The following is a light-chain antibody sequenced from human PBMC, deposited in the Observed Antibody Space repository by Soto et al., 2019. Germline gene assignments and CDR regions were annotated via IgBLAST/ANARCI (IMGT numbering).Light chain of an antibody. CDR3: QHYDTLVLT. CDR2: DVS. J-gene: IGKJ4*01. Sequence: DLQMTQSPSSLSASVGDSVTITCQASQDIGNFLDWYQQRPGQAPKLLFHDVSNLQSGVPSRYSGSGSGTHFSFTIRSLQPEDVAIYFCQHYDTLVLTFGGGTKVEIK. CDR1: QDIGNF. V-gene: IGKV1-33*01.